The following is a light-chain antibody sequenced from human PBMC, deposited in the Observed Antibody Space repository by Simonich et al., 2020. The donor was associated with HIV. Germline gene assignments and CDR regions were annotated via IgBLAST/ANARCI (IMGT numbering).Light chain of an antibody. CDR3: QQRSNWPLT. CDR1: QSVSTNY. CDR2: GAS. J-gene: IGKJ4*01. Sequence: EIVLTQSPGTLSLSPGERATLSCRASQSVSTNYLAWYQQKPGQAPRLLIHGASSRATGIPDRFSGSGSGTDFTLTISRLGPEDFAVYYCQQRSNWPLTFGGGTKVEIK. V-gene: IGKV3D-20*02.